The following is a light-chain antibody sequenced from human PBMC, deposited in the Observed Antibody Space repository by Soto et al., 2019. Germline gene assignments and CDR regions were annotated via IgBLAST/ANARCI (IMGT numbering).Light chain of an antibody. CDR3: MQGTHWPPYT. V-gene: IGKV2-30*02. J-gene: IGKJ2*01. Sequence: DVVMTQSPLSLPVTLGQPASISCRSSQSLVHSDGKTYLNWFQQRPGQSPRRLIYKVSNRDSGGPDRISGSGAGTDFTLKISRVEAEDVGVYYCMQGTHWPPYTFGQGTKLEIK. CDR2: KVS. CDR1: QSLVHSDGKTY.